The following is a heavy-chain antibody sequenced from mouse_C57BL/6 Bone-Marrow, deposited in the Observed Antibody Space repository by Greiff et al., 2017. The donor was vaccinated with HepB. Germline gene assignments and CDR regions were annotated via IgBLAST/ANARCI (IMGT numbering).Heavy chain of an antibody. D-gene: IGHD1-1*01. J-gene: IGHJ3*01. CDR3: APITTVVRAWFAY. CDR1: GYTFTSYW. CDR2: IDPSDSYT. V-gene: IGHV1-50*01. Sequence: QVQLQQPGAELVKPGASVKLSCKASGYTFTSYWMQWVKQRPGQGLEWIGEIDPSDSYTNYNQKFKGKATLTVDTSSSTAYMQLSSLTSEDSAVYYCAPITTVVRAWFAYWGQGTLVTVSA.